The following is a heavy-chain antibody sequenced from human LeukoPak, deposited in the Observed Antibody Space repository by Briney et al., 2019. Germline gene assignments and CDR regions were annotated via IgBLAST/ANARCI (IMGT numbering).Heavy chain of an antibody. CDR3: ARVNSNYGSKGDAFDI. J-gene: IGHJ3*02. V-gene: IGHV4-34*01. CDR1: GGSFSGYY. CDR2: INHSGST. D-gene: IGHD3-22*01. Sequence: SETLSLTCAVYGGSFSGYYWSWIRQPPGKGLEWIGEINHSGSTNYNPSLKSRVTISVDTSKNQFSLKLSSVTAADTAVYYCARVNSNYGSKGDAFDIWGQGTMVTVSS.